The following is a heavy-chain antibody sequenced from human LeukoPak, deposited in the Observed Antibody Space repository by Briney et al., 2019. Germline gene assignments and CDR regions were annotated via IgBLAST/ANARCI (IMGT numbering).Heavy chain of an antibody. CDR2: IYYTGST. D-gene: IGHD3-22*01. J-gene: IGHJ4*02. Sequence: PSETLSLTCTVSGGSISSYYWSWIRQSPGKGLESLGYIYYTGSTNYNPSLKSRVTMSVDTSRNQFFLRLSSVTAADTAVYYCARFSEYYHSSVYYLDYWGQGTLVSVSS. V-gene: IGHV4-59*01. CDR1: GGSISSYY. CDR3: ARFSEYYHSSVYYLDY.